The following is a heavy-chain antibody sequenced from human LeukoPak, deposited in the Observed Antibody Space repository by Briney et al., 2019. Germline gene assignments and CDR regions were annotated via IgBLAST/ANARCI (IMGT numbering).Heavy chain of an antibody. CDR3: ARARQGGY. CDR1: GYTFTNYD. Sequence: ASVKVSCTASGYTFTNYDITWVRQAPGQGLEWMGWINAYNSNTNYAQILQGRVTMTTDTSTSTAYMELRSLRSDDTAVYYCARARQGGYWGQGTLVTVSS. CDR2: INAYNSNT. V-gene: IGHV1-18*01. J-gene: IGHJ4*02.